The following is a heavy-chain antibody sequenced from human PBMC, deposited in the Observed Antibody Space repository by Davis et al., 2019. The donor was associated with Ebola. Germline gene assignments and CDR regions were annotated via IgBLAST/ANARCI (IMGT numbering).Heavy chain of an antibody. J-gene: IGHJ6*02. CDR1: GFTFSSYW. Sequence: PGGSLRLSCAASGFTFSSYWMSWVRQAPGKGLEWVANIKQDGSEKYYVDSVKGRFTIARDNAKNSLYLQMNSLRAEDTAVYYCARDGGYYWVDVWGQGTTVTVSS. V-gene: IGHV3-7*03. CDR2: IKQDGSEK. D-gene: IGHD3-3*01. CDR3: ARDGGYYWVDV.